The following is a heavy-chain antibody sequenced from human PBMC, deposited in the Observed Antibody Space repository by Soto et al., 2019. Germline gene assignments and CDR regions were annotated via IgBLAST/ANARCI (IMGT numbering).Heavy chain of an antibody. CDR3: ARAGYGDHARYFDY. D-gene: IGHD4-17*01. V-gene: IGHV4-34*01. Sequence: SETLCVTCAVEGGSCSGYYGSWIRQPPGKGLEWIGEINHSGSTNYNPSLKSRVTISVDTSKNQFPLKLSSVTAADTAVYYCARAGYGDHARYFDYWGQGTLVTVSS. CDR2: INHSGST. J-gene: IGHJ4*02. CDR1: GGSCSGYY.